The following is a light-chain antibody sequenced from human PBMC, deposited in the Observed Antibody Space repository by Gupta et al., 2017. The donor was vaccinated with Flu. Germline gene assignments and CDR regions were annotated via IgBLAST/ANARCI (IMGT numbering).Light chain of an antibody. CDR3: QQYNNWPLT. J-gene: IGKJ1*01. V-gene: IGKV3-15*01. CDR2: GAS. Sequence: GERATLSCRASQSINSDLAWYQQKPGQAPRLLFYGASTRATAFPARFSGSGSGTEFTLSISGLQSEDFALYYCQQYNNWPLTFGQGTKVEIK. CDR1: QSINSD.